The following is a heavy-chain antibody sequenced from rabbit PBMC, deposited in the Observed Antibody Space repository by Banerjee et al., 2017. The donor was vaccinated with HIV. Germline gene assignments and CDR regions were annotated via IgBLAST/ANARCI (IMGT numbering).Heavy chain of an antibody. Sequence: QSLEESGGDLVKPGASLTLTCKASGFDFSSGYDMCWVRQAPGKGLEWIACIYAGSGYTYYASWAKGRFTISKTSSTTVTLQMTSLTAADTATYFCARARYIGVGGYAYATHYFNLWGQGTLVTVS. V-gene: IGHV1S40*01. CDR2: IYAGSGYT. J-gene: IGHJ4*01. CDR3: ARARYIGVGGYAYATHYFNL. CDR1: GFDFSSGYD. D-gene: IGHD6-1*01.